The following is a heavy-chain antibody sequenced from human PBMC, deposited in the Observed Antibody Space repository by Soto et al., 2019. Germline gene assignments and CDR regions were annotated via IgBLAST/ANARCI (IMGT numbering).Heavy chain of an antibody. J-gene: IGHJ4*02. V-gene: IGHV3-23*01. CDR1: GFTFSSYA. CDR2: ISGSGGST. D-gene: IGHD6-19*01. Sequence: HPGGSLRLSCAASGFTFSSYAMSWVRQAPGKGLEWVSAISGSGGSTYYADSVKGRFTISRDNSKNTLYLQMNSLRAEDTAVYYCAKDLGKQWLATYYFDYWGQGTLVTVSS. CDR3: AKDLGKQWLATYYFDY.